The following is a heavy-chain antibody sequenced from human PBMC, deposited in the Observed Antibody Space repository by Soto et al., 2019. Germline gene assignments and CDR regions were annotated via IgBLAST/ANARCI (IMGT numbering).Heavy chain of an antibody. J-gene: IGHJ2*01. CDR2: ISSSSSTI. CDR3: ARAGSTLTGDLTYWYFDL. D-gene: IGHD7-27*01. CDR1: GFTFSSYS. Sequence: GGSLRLSCAASGFTFSSYSMNWVRQAPGKGLEWVSYISSSSSTIYYADSVKGRFTISRDNAKNSLYLQMNSLRAEDTAVYYCARAGSTLTGDLTYWYFDLWGRGTLVTVSS. V-gene: IGHV3-48*04.